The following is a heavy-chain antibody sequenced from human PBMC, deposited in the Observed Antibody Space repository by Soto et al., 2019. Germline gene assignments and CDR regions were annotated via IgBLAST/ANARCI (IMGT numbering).Heavy chain of an antibody. CDR1: GGSISSDGYS. V-gene: IGHV4-30-2*01. D-gene: IGHD1-1*01. CDR2: IYHSRST. Sequence: QLQLQESGSGLVRPSQTLSLTCAVSGGSISSDGYSWNWIRQPPGKGLEWIGYIYHSRSTLYNPSLTRRVTISVDKSKNQFSLTLSSVTAADTAVYYCARDQLEGNWFDPWGQGTLVTVSS. J-gene: IGHJ5*02. CDR3: ARDQLEGNWFDP.